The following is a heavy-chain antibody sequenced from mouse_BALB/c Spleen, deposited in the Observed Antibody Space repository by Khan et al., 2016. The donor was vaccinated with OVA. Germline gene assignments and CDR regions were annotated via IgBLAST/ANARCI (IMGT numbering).Heavy chain of an antibody. V-gene: IGHV2-3*01. CDR2: IWGDGST. J-gene: IGHJ4*01. CDR1: GFSLTIYG. CDR3: AKWGDGSTYAMDY. Sequence: VQLQESGPGLVAPSQSLAITCTVSGFSLTIYGVNWIRQPPGKGLEWLGVIWGDGSTNYHSALISRLSISKDNSKSQVFLKLNSLQTDDTATYYWAKWGDGSTYAMDYWGQGTSVTVSS. D-gene: IGHD2-3*01.